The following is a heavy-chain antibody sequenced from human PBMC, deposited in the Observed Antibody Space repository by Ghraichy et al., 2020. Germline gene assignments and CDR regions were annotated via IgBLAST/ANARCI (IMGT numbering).Heavy chain of an antibody. V-gene: IGHV3-7*01. Sequence: LSLTCAASGFTFSSYWMSWVRQAPGKGLEWVANIKQDGSEKYYVDSVKGRFTISRDNAKNSLYLQMNSLRAEDTAVYYCARSITIFGVVLSDAFDIWGQGTMVTVSS. J-gene: IGHJ3*02. CDR2: IKQDGSEK. D-gene: IGHD3-3*01. CDR1: GFTFSSYW. CDR3: ARSITIFGVVLSDAFDI.